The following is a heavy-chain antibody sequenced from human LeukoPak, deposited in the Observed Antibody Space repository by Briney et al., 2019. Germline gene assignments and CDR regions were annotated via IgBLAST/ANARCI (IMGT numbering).Heavy chain of an antibody. CDR2: FHYSGST. CDR1: GGSVSSSSYY. Sequence: PSETLSLTCSVSGGSVSSSSYYWGWVRQPPGKGLEWIGSFHYSGSTYYNPSLKSRVTISGDTSKNQFSLELRSVTAADTAVYYCASLVVVVVTASETDYWGQGTLVTVSS. J-gene: IGHJ4*02. D-gene: IGHD2-21*02. CDR3: ASLVVVVVTASETDY. V-gene: IGHV4-39*01.